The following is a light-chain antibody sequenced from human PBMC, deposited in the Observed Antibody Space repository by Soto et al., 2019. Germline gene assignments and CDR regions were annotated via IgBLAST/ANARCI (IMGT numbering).Light chain of an antibody. CDR1: QGISFY. V-gene: IGKV1-9*01. CDR2: SAS. Sequence: DIQMTQSPSSLSASVGDRVTVTWRASQGISFYLAWYQQKPGKAPDLLIYSASTLQSGVPSRFSGSGSETEFSLTIRALQPEDFATYYCQQLSRYPLTFGGGTKVDIK. CDR3: QQLSRYPLT. J-gene: IGKJ4*01.